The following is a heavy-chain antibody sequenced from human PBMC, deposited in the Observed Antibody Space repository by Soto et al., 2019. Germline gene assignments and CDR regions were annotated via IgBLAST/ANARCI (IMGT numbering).Heavy chain of an antibody. D-gene: IGHD6-19*01. Sequence: SETLSLTCAVYGGSFSGYYWSWIRQPPGKGLEWIGEINHSGSTNYNPSLRSRVTISVDTSKNQFSLKLSSVTAADTAVYYCARTRNSSGWSQRAAWYYYMDVWGKGTTVTVSS. CDR3: ARTRNSSGWSQRAAWYYYMDV. J-gene: IGHJ6*03. V-gene: IGHV4-34*01. CDR1: GGSFSGYY. CDR2: INHSGST.